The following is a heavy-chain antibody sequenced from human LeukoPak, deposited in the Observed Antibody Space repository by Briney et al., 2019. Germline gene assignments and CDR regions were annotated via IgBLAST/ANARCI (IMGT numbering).Heavy chain of an antibody. CDR3: ARGDVNYDILTGYYRGPFDY. D-gene: IGHD3-9*01. V-gene: IGHV4-59*01. Sequence: SETLSLTCPVSGGSISSYYWSWIRQPPGKGLEWIGYIYYSGSTNYNPPLKSRVTISVDTSKNQFSLKLSSVTAADTAVYYCARGDVNYDILTGYYRGPFDYWGQGTLVTVSS. CDR2: IYYSGST. J-gene: IGHJ4*02. CDR1: GGSISSYY.